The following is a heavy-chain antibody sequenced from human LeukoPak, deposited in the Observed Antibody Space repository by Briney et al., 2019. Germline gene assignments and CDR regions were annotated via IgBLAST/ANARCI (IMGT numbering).Heavy chain of an antibody. D-gene: IGHD2-15*01. J-gene: IGHJ4*02. V-gene: IGHV1-58*02. Sequence: SVKVSCKASGFTFTSSAMQWVRQARGQRLEWIGRIVVGSGNTNYAQKFQERVTITRDMSTSTAYMELSSLRSEDTAVYYCAAEYCSGGSCYFDYWGQGTLVTVSS. CDR2: IVVGSGNT. CDR3: AAEYCSGGSCYFDY. CDR1: GFTFTSSA.